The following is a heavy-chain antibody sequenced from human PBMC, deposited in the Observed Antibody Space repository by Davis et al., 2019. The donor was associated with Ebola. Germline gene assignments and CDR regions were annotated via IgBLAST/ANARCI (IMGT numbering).Heavy chain of an antibody. CDR1: GFTFRTNW. D-gene: IGHD4-11*01. CDR3: AGLDYRADY. J-gene: IGHJ4*02. CDR2: IKSDGSNT. Sequence: GESLKISCAASGFTFRTNWMHWVRQAPGKGLVWVSHIKSDGSNTRYADSVKGRFTISRDNAKNTLYLQMNSLRVEDMGVYFCAGLDYRADYWGQGTLVTVSS. V-gene: IGHV3-74*01.